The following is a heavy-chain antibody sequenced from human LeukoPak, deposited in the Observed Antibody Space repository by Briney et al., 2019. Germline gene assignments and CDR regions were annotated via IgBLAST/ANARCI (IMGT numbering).Heavy chain of an antibody. D-gene: IGHD3-22*01. V-gene: IGHV1-18*01. CDR2: ISAYNGNT. Sequence: ASVKLSCKASGYTFTSYGISWVRQAPGQGLEWMGWISAYNGNTNYAQKLQGRVTMTTDTSMSTAYMELRSLRSDDTAVYYCARDPTYYYDSSGPSSVRWFDPWGQGTLVTVSS. CDR1: GYTFTSYG. J-gene: IGHJ5*02. CDR3: ARDPTYYYDSSGPSSVRWFDP.